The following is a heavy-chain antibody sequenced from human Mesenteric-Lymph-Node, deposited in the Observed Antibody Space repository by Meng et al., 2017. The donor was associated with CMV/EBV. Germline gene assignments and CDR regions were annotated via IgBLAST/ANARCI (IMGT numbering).Heavy chain of an antibody. Sequence: SETLSLTCAVDDGSFSNYYWSWIRQSPGKGLEWIGEINDSGNSNYNPSLKSRVTISVDTSKSQFSLKVNSVTAADTAVYYCATGGVDPSQCCMDVWGQGTTVTVSS. CDR2: INDSGNS. V-gene: IGHV4-34*01. D-gene: IGHD5-12*01. CDR1: DGSFSNYY. CDR3: ATGGVDPSQCCMDV. J-gene: IGHJ6*02.